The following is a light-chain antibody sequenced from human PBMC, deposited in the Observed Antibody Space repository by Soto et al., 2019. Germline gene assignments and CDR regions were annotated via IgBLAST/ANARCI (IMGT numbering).Light chain of an antibody. CDR3: MQAIQFPLFA. CDR2: EVS. J-gene: IGKJ3*01. V-gene: IGKV2D-29*01. CDR1: QSLLHSDRKTY. Sequence: EIMLTQTPLSLSVTPGQPASISCKSSQSLLHSDRKTYLYWYLQRPGQPPHLLMYEVSNRFSGXSXRXNGSGSGTDFTLKISRVEAEDVGVYYCMQAIQFPLFAFGPGTKVDIK.